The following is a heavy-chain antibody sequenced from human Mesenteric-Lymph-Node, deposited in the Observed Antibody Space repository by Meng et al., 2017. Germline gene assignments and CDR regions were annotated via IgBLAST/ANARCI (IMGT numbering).Heavy chain of an antibody. CDR2: IYYSGST. J-gene: IGHJ5*02. Sequence: QWQLQEPGPGLVQPSQTLSLTCTVSGGSISSGDYYWSWIRQPPGKGLEWIGCIYYSGSTYYNPSLKGRVTISVDTSKNQFSLNLSSVTAADTAVYYCARGQRSYSGSYPEWFDPWGQGTLVTVSS. CDR1: GGSISSGDYY. CDR3: ARGQRSYSGSYPEWFDP. V-gene: IGHV4-30-4*01. D-gene: IGHD1-26*01.